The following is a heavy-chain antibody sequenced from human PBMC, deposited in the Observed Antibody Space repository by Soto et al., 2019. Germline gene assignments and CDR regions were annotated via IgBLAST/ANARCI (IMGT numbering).Heavy chain of an antibody. CDR3: ARVYCSTTSCFINGMDI. D-gene: IGHD2-2*01. CDR1: GYSISSGYN. CDR2: ISHSGRT. V-gene: IGHV4-38-2*01. J-gene: IGHJ6*02. Sequence: SETLSLTCAVSGYSISSGYNWGWTRQPPGKGLEWIGTISHSGRTYYNPSLESRVTLSVDTSQNQLSLRLSSVTAADTAVYYCARVYCSTTSCFINGMDIWGHGTTVTVSS.